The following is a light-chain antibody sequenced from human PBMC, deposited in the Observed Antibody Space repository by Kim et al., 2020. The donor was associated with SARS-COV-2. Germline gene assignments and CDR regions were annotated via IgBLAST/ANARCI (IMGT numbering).Light chain of an antibody. CDR2: EDN. V-gene: IGLV6-57*01. CDR1: SGGISNDY. CDR3: QSYDSSNWV. Sequence: GKAVGLPGSRSSGGISNDYEQLYQQQPDSSPTIMIYEDNQSPSGVPNRFSVSCDSSSNSASLTISGLKTEDEADYYCQSYDSSNWVFGGGTKLTVL. J-gene: IGLJ3*02.